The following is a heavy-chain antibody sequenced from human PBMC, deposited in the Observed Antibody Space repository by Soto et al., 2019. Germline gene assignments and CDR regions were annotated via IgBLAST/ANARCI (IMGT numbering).Heavy chain of an antibody. CDR1: GGTFSSYT. CDR3: ARGYCSAGSCFYPFDY. D-gene: IGHD2-15*01. J-gene: IGHJ4*02. CDR2: IIPILSMA. Sequence: QVQLVQSGAEVKKPGSSVKVSCKASGGTFSSYTISWVRQAPGQGLEWMGRIIPILSMANYAQKFQGRVTITADKSTSTAYMELSSLRSEDTAVYYCARGYCSAGSCFYPFDYWGQGTLITVSS. V-gene: IGHV1-69*02.